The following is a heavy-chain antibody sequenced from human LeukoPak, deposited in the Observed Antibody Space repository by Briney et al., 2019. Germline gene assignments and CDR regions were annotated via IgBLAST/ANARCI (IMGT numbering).Heavy chain of an antibody. Sequence: SETLSLTCTVSGTSITSYYWNWIRQAPGQGPEWIGYGHYSGNTKYDPPLKSRVTISVGNSKNQFSLRLSSVTAADTALYFCAKWASDNRAFDLWGQGTLITVSS. V-gene: IGHV4-59*08. CDR2: GHYSGNT. CDR1: GTSITSYY. J-gene: IGHJ4*02. CDR3: AKWASDNRAFDL. D-gene: IGHD2-8*01.